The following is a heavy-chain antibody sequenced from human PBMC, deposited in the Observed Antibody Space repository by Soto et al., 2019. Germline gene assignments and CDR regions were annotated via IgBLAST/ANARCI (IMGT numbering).Heavy chain of an antibody. CDR2: ISAYNGNT. Sequence: ASVKVSCKASGYTFTSYGISWVRQAPGQGLEWMGWISAYNGNTNYAQKLQGRDTMTTDTSTSTAYMELRSLRSDDTAVYYCARSSSGWYLDAFDIWGQGTMVTVSS. CDR3: ARSSSGWYLDAFDI. V-gene: IGHV1-18*01. D-gene: IGHD6-19*01. CDR1: GYTFTSYG. J-gene: IGHJ3*02.